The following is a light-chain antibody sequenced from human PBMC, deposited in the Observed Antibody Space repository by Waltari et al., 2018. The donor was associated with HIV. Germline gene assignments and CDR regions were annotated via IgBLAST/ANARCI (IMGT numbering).Light chain of an antibody. CDR1: QGVRNA. J-gene: IGKJ2*01. CDR3: QQFRTYPRT. CDR2: DAS. Sequence: AIQLAQSPSSLSAYVGDRVTITCRASQGVRNAFAWYQQKPGRPPKLLIYDASTLEGGVPSRFSGSLSGTDCNLTISNLQPEDSATYYCQQFRTYPRTFGQGATLEIK. V-gene: IGKV1-13*02.